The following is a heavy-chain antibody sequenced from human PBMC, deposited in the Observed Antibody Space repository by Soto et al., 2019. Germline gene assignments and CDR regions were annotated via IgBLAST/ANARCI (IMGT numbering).Heavy chain of an antibody. CDR1: CGSIIIVDYY. Sequence: SETLSLTCTFSCGSIIIVDYYWSWIRQHPGKGLEWIGYIYYSGTTFYTPSLKSRLTTSVDTSQNQFSLMLSSVTAADTAVYYCARAAIYCSSTSCYTGAFDIWGQGTVVTVSS. CDR3: ARAAIYCSSTSCYTGAFDI. D-gene: IGHD2-2*02. CDR2: IYYSGTT. V-gene: IGHV4-31*03. J-gene: IGHJ3*02.